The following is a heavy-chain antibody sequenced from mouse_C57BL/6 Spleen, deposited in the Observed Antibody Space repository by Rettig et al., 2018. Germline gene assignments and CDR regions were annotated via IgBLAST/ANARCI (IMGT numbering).Heavy chain of an antibody. J-gene: IGHJ3*01. Sequence: NYNGKFKDKATLTADKSSSTAYMQLSSLTSEDSAVYFCARGAYWGQGTLVTVSA. V-gene: IGHV1-80*01. CDR3: ARGAY.